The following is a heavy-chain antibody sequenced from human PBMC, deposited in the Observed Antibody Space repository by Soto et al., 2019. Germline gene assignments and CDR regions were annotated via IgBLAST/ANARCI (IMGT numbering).Heavy chain of an antibody. D-gene: IGHD1-26*01. Sequence: QMQLVQSGPEVKKPGTSVKVSCKASGFTFTSSAVQWVRQARGQRLEWIGWIVVGSGNTNYAQKFQERVTITRDMYTSTAYMELRSLRSEDTAVYYCAAEPAVYVGRPERNGMDVWGQGTTVTVSS. CDR1: GFTFTSSA. CDR2: IVVGSGNT. CDR3: AAEPAVYVGRPERNGMDV. V-gene: IGHV1-58*01. J-gene: IGHJ6*02.